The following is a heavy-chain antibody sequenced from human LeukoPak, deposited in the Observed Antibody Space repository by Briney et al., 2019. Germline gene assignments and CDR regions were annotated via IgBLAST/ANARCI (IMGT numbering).Heavy chain of an antibody. Sequence: ASVKVSCKVSGYTLTELSMHWVRQAPGKGLEWIGGFDPEDGETIYAQKFQGRVTMTEDTSTDTAYMELSSLRSEDTAVYYCATDLIGSSWYRPAFDIWGQGTMVTVSS. CDR3: ATDLIGSSWYRPAFDI. CDR1: GYTLTELS. J-gene: IGHJ3*02. V-gene: IGHV1-24*01. D-gene: IGHD6-13*01. CDR2: FDPEDGET.